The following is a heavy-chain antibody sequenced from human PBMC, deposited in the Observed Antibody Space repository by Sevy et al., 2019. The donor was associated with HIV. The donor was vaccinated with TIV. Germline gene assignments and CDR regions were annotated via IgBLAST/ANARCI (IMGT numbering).Heavy chain of an antibody. CDR2: ISSSSSYI. D-gene: IGHD3-3*01. V-gene: IGHV3-21*01. CDR1: GFTFSSYS. CDR3: ASSYDSGSYYFDY. Sequence: GGSLRLSCAASGFTFSSYSMNWVRQAPGKGLEWVSSISSSSSYIYYADSVKGRFTISRDNAKNSLYLQMNSLRAEETAVYYCASSYDSGSYYFDYWGQGTLVTVSS. J-gene: IGHJ4*02.